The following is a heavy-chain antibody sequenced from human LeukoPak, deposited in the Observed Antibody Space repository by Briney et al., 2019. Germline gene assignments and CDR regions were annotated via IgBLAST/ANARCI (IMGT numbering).Heavy chain of an antibody. D-gene: IGHD2-15*01. V-gene: IGHV3-30*18. J-gene: IGHJ6*03. CDR1: GFTFSSYS. Sequence: GGSLRLSCAASGFTFSSYSIHWVRQAPGKGLEWVAVISCDGSNKYYADSVKGRFTISRDNSKNTLYLEMNSLRTEDTAVYYCAKDRCSGGIGCYYYYMDVWGKGTTVTISS. CDR2: ISCDGSNK. CDR3: AKDRCSGGIGCYYYYMDV.